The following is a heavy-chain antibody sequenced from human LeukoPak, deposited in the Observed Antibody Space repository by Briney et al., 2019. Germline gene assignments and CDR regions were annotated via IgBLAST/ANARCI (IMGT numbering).Heavy chain of an antibody. Sequence: SETLSLTCTVSGGSISSSSYYWGWIRQPPGKGLEWIGSIYHSGSTYYNPSLKSRVTISVDTSKNQFSLKLSSVTAADTAVYYCARTGGWSRSPTAMGYWGQGTLVTVSS. CDR1: GGSISSSSYY. J-gene: IGHJ4*02. D-gene: IGHD6-19*01. V-gene: IGHV4-39*07. CDR3: ARTGGWSRSPTAMGY. CDR2: IYHSGST.